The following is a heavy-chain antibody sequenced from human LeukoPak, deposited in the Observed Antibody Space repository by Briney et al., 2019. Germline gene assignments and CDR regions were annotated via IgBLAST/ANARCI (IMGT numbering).Heavy chain of an antibody. Sequence: SETLSLTCTVSGGSTSSYYWSWIRQPPGKGLEWIGYIYYSGSTNYNPSLKSRVTISVDTSKNQFSLKLSSVTAADTAVYYRARLALRWLPTSYYYGMDVWGQGTTVTVSS. CDR1: GGSTSSYY. J-gene: IGHJ6*02. D-gene: IGHD6-19*01. CDR3: ARLALRWLPTSYYYGMDV. CDR2: IYYSGST. V-gene: IGHV4-59*08.